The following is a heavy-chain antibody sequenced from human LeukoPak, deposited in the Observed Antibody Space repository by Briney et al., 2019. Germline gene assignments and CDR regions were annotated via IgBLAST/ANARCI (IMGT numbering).Heavy chain of an antibody. V-gene: IGHV1-2*02. D-gene: IGHD3-9*01. CDR3: ARNGGSYDILTGYYMGNWCDP. CDR2: INPNSGGT. CDR1: GYTFSGYY. Sequence: ASVKVSCKASGYTFSGYYMHWVRQAPGQGLEWMGWINPNSGGTNYAQKFQGRVTMTRDTSISTAYMELSRLRSDDTAVYYCARNGGSYDILTGYYMGNWCDPWGQGTLVTVSS. J-gene: IGHJ5*02.